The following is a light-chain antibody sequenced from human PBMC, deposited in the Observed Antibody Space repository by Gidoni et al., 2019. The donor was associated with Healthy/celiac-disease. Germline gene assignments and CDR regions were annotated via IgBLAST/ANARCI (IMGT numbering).Light chain of an antibody. Sequence: QPALTQPPSASGSPGQSVTISCTGTSSDVGGYNYVSWYQQYPGKAPKLMIYEVSKRPSGVPDRFSGSKSGNTASLTVSGLQAEDEADYYCSSYAGSNNFKVFGGGTKLTVL. CDR1: SSDVGGYNY. CDR3: SSYAGSNNFKV. CDR2: EVS. J-gene: IGLJ3*02. V-gene: IGLV2-8*01.